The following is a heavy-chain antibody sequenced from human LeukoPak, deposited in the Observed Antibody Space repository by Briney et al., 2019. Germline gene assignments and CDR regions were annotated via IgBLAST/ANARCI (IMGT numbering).Heavy chain of an antibody. Sequence: SETLCLTCSVSGGSLSIYYWTWIREIPGKGLERSGYIYYTVTTNYNPLFESRATISVDTSKNQFSLKLTSVTAADTAVYFCARGEDFERYYLAYWGQGTLVTVSS. CDR3: ARGEDFERYYLAY. D-gene: IGHD3-9*01. CDR1: GGSLSIYY. V-gene: IGHV4-59*01. J-gene: IGHJ4*02. CDR2: IYYTVTT.